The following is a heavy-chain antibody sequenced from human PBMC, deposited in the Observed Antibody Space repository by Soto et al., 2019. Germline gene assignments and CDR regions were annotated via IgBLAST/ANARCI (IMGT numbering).Heavy chain of an antibody. Sequence: SETLSLTCTVSGGSISSYYWSWIRQPPGKGLEWIGYIYYSGSTNYNPSLKSRVTISVDTSKNQFSLKLSSVTAADTAVYYCARHVGSSWFTLFDYWGQGTLVTVS. CDR2: IYYSGST. V-gene: IGHV4-59*01. CDR3: ARHVGSSWFTLFDY. CDR1: GGSISSYY. D-gene: IGHD6-13*01. J-gene: IGHJ4*02.